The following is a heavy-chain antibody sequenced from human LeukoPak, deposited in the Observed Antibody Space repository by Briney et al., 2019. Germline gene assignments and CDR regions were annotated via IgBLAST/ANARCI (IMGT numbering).Heavy chain of an antibody. D-gene: IGHD1-26*01. J-gene: IGHJ4*02. CDR2: VDPEDGET. V-gene: IGHV1-69-2*01. CDR1: GYTFTDYY. Sequence: GATVKISCKASGYTFTDYYMHWVQQAPGKGLEWMGRVDPEDGETIYAEKFQGRVTMTADTSTDTAYMELSSLRSEDTAVYYCATLLGGSYGYWGQGTLVTVSS. CDR3: ATLLGGSYGY.